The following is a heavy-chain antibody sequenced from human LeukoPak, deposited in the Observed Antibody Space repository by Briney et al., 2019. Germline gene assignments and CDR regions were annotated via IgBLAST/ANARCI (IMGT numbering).Heavy chain of an antibody. CDR1: GYTFTSYG. Sequence: ASVKVSCKASGYTFTSYGISWVRQAPGQGLEWMGWISASNGNTNYAQKFQGRVTMTTETSTSTAYMELRSLRSDDAAVYYCARGTATYASGWYGHYWGEGTLDTVS. CDR2: ISASNGNT. D-gene: IGHD6-19*01. CDR3: ARGTATYASGWYGHY. V-gene: IGHV1-18*01. J-gene: IGHJ4*02.